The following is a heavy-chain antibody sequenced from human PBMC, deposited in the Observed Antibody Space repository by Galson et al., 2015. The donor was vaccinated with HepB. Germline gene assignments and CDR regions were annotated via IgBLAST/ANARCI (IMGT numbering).Heavy chain of an antibody. CDR2: IIPIFGTA. Sequence: SVKVSCKASGGTFSSYAISWVRQAPGQGLEWMGGIIPIFGTANYAQKFQGRVTITADKSTSTAYMELSSLRSEDTAVYYCARDGDTAMVWSYWGQGTLVTVSS. J-gene: IGHJ4*02. V-gene: IGHV1-69*06. CDR3: ARDGDTAMVWSY. CDR1: GGTFSSYA. D-gene: IGHD5-18*01.